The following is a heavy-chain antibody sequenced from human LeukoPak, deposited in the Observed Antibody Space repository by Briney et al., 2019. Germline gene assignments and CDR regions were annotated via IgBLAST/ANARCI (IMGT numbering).Heavy chain of an antibody. J-gene: IGHJ4*02. CDR3: AKDISGDIEVAVPEY. Sequence: SGGSLRLSCAASGFTFSSYSMNWVRQAPGKGLEWVSSISSSSNYIYYADSLKGRFTISRDNAKNSLYLQMNSLRGEDTAFYYCAKDISGDIEVAVPEYWGQGTLVTVSS. V-gene: IGHV3-21*04. D-gene: IGHD6-19*01. CDR2: ISSSSNYI. CDR1: GFTFSSYS.